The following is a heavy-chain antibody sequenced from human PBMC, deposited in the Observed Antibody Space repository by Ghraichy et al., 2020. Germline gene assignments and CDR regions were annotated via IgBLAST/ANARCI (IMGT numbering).Heavy chain of an antibody. V-gene: IGHV4-34*01. CDR3: ARLSVAAAAAQAYYFSAMDV. D-gene: IGHD6-13*01. Sequence: SQTLSLTCAVYDGSVRGYYWCWIRQPPGKGLEWIGEINQSGRTNYIPSPKSRVTISIDTTNSQFSLKLRSVTAADSAIYYCARLSVAAAAAQAYYFSAMDVWGQGTSVTVSS. CDR2: INQSGRT. CDR1: DGSVRGYY. J-gene: IGHJ6*02.